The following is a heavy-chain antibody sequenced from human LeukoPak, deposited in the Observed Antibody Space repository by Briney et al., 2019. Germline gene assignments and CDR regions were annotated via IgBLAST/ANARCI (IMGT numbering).Heavy chain of an antibody. CDR1: GGSISSGDYY. Sequence: SETLSLTCTVSGGSISSGDYYWSWIRQPPGKGLEWIGYIYYSGSTYYNPSLKSRVTISVDTSKNQFSLKLSSVTAADTAVYYCAREVVAATPVLDYWGQGALVTVSS. CDR3: AREVVAATPVLDY. D-gene: IGHD2-15*01. V-gene: IGHV4-30-4*01. CDR2: IYYSGST. J-gene: IGHJ4*02.